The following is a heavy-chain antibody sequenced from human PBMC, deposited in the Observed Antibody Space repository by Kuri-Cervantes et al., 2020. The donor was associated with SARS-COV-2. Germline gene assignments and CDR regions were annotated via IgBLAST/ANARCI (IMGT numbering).Heavy chain of an antibody. CDR2: VRGKANNYAT. D-gene: IGHD2-2*01. CDR1: GFLFSASA. V-gene: IGHV3-73*01. J-gene: IGHJ6*03. Sequence: GESLKISCEVSGFLFSASAIHWVRQASGKGLEWVGRVRGKANNYATAYAASVKGRFTISRDNSKNTLYLQMNSLRAEDTAVYYCAKAGHRYCSSTSCYPPEYYMDVWGKGTTVTVSS. CDR3: AKAGHRYCSSTSCYPPEYYMDV.